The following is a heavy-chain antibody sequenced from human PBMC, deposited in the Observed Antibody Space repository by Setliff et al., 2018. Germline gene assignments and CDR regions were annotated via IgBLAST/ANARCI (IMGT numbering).Heavy chain of an antibody. CDR2: TYSGGET. V-gene: IGHV3-53*01. Sequence: GGSLRLSCAASGFIVNNNEMSWVRQAPGKGLEWLPVTYSGGETKYADSVNGRFTISRDASENSISLQMNSLRVDDTAVYFCRVWLGDLSRDFWGQGTLVTVSS. J-gene: IGHJ4*02. D-gene: IGHD3-10*01. CDR3: RVWLGDLSRDF. CDR1: GFIVNNNE.